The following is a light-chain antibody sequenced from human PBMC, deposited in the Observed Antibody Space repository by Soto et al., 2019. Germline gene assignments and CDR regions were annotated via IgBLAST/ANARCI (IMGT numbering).Light chain of an antibody. Sequence: EIVLTQSPATLSLSPGERATLSCRASQSISIYLTWFQQKPGQAPRLLIYDASNRATGIPARFSGSGSGTDFTLTISSLEPGDFAAYYCQQRSTQPRTFGQGAKVEIK. V-gene: IGKV3-11*01. J-gene: IGKJ1*01. CDR2: DAS. CDR3: QQRSTQPRT. CDR1: QSISIY.